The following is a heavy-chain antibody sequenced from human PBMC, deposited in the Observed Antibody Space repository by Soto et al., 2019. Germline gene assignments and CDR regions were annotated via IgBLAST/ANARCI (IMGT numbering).Heavy chain of an antibody. D-gene: IGHD2-21*02. Sequence: QLQLQESGSGLVKPSQTLSLTCAVSGGSISSGGYSWSWIRQPPGKGLEWIGYIYHSGSTYYHPYLKSRVPIPVDRSKNQFSLKLSSVTAADTAVYYCARENAYCGGDCFPWYFDLWGRGTLVTVSS. CDR2: IYHSGST. J-gene: IGHJ2*01. V-gene: IGHV4-30-2*01. CDR1: GGSISSGGYS. CDR3: ARENAYCGGDCFPWYFDL.